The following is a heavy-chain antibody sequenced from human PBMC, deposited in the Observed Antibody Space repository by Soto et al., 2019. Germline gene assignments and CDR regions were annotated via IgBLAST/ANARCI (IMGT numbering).Heavy chain of an antibody. CDR2: TLYDGSNK. J-gene: IGHJ4*02. D-gene: IGHD6-19*01. CDR1: GFIFNNNA. V-gene: IGHV3-30*03. CDR3: ARDRSRGWSYFDY. Sequence: QVQLVESGGGVVQPGRSLRLSCAASGFIFNNNAMHWVRQAPGKGLEWVAVTLYDGSNKYYADSVKGRFTISRDNSKNTLYQEMNSLRAEDTAVYYCARDRSRGWSYFDYWGQGTLVTVSS.